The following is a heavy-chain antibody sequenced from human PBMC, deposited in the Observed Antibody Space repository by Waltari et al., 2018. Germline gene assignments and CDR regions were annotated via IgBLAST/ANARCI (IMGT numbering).Heavy chain of an antibody. CDR1: GYTFTGYY. Sequence: QVQLVQSGAEGKKPGASVKVSCKASGYTFTGYYMHWVREAPVQGLEWMGWINPNSGGTNYAQKFQGWVTMTRDTSISTAYMELSRLRSDDTAVYYCARDVSGSYSDYYYYYGMDVWGQGTTVTVSS. V-gene: IGHV1-2*04. D-gene: IGHD1-26*01. CDR2: INPNSGGT. J-gene: IGHJ6*02. CDR3: ARDVSGSYSDYYYYYGMDV.